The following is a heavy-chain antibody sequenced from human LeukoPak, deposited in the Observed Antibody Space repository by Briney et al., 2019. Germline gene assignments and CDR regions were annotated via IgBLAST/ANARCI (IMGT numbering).Heavy chain of an antibody. CDR3: ARVPMYYTMIFDI. CDR2: IYFSGST. D-gene: IGHD3-22*01. V-gene: IGHV4-39*07. J-gene: IGHJ3*02. Sequence: PSETLSLTCTDSGGSISSSSYYWGWIRQPPGKGLEWIGSIYFSGSTYYNPSLKSRVTISVDTSKNQFSLKLSSVTAADTAVYYCARVPMYYTMIFDIWGQGAMVTVSS. CDR1: GGSISSSSYY.